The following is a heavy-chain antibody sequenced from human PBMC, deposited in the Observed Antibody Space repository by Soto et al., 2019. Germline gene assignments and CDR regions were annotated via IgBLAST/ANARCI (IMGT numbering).Heavy chain of an antibody. V-gene: IGHV3-11*01. J-gene: IGHJ4*02. Sequence: QVQLVESGGGLVKPGGSLRLSCAASGFTFSDYYMSWIRQAQGKGLEWVSYISNSGRTLYYADSMKGRFTISRDNAKNSLYLQMNSLRSEDTAVYYCARDLVAVSGGVYSSSSGGYFFDFWGQGTLVTVSS. D-gene: IGHD6-6*01. CDR2: ISNSGRTL. CDR3: ARDLVAVSGGVYSSSSGGYFFDF. CDR1: GFTFSDYY.